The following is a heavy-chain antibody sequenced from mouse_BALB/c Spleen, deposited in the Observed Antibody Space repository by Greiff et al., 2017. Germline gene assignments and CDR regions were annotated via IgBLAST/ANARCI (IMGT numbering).Heavy chain of an antibody. CDR1: GYTFTDYE. CDR3: TRSLLRNY. CDR2: IDPETGGT. D-gene: IGHD1-2*01. V-gene: IGHV1-15*01. J-gene: IGHJ2*01. Sequence: QVHVKQSGAELVRPGASVTLSCKASGYTFTDYEMHWVKQTPVHGLEWIGAIDPETGGTAYNQKFKGKATLTADKSSSTAYMELRSLTSEDSAVYYCTRSLLRNYWGQGTTLTVSS.